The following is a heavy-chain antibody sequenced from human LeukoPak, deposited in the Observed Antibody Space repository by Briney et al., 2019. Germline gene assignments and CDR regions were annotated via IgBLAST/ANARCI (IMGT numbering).Heavy chain of an antibody. CDR1: GFNFSSEA. CDR3: ARKDGYFDL. J-gene: IGHJ2*01. V-gene: IGHV3-23*01. CDR2: ISRGGGTI. Sequence: GGSLRLSCAASGFNFSSEAMSWIRKIPGKGLDWASGISRGGGTIYYADSVKGRFTISRDNSKSTLYLEMNSLRAEDTAVYFCARKDGYFDLWGRGTLVTVSS.